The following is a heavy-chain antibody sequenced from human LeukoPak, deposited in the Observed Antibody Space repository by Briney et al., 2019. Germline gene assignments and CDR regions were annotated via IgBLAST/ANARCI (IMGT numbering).Heavy chain of an antibody. CDR1: GFTVNNNY. V-gene: IGHV3-53*01. D-gene: IGHD3-22*01. CDR3: ARGINMMIVAPGY. Sequence: GGSLRLSCAASGFTVNNNYMTWVRQAPGKGLEWVSVLYSNNITYYADSVKGRFTISRDSSKNTLYLQVNSLRAEDTAVYYCARGINMMIVAPGYWGQGTLVTVSS. CDR2: LYSNNIT. J-gene: IGHJ4*02.